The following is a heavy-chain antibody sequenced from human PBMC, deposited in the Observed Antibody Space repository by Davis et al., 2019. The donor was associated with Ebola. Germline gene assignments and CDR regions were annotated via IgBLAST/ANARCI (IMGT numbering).Heavy chain of an antibody. CDR1: GYSFTSYW. J-gene: IGHJ4*02. V-gene: IGHV5-51*01. D-gene: IGHD3-10*01. CDR3: ARSGGDYYGSGSSDY. CDR2: IYPRDSDT. Sequence: GESLKISCKGSGYSFTSYWIAWVRQMPGKGLEWMGIIYPRDSDTRYSPSFQGQVTISVDKSISTAYLQWSSLKASDTAMYYCARSGGDYYGSGSSDYWGQGTLVTVSS.